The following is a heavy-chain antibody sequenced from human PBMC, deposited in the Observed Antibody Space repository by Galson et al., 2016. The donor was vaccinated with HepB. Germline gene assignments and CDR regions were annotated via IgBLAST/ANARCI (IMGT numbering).Heavy chain of an antibody. CDR3: AKDRVSSGSYYYDAFDL. J-gene: IGHJ3*01. V-gene: IGHV3-23*01. CDR1: GFSFTDYA. D-gene: IGHD6-19*01. Sequence: SLRLSCAASGFSFTDYAMSWVRQAPGKGLQWVSTSNGVGGSTVYADSVKGRFTISRDNSRDTLFLQLNSLRAEDTAIYYCAKDRVSSGSYYYDAFDLWGHGTAVSVSS. CDR2: SNGVGGST.